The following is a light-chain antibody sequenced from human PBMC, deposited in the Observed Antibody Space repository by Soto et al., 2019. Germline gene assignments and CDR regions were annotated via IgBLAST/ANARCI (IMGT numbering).Light chain of an antibody. CDR1: QIISNY. V-gene: IGKV1-39*01. CDR3: QQIYITPFP. CDR2: AAS. Sequence: DIQMTQSPSSLSASVGDRFTITCRASQIISNYLNWYQQKPGKAPKLLIYAASSSQSEVPSRFSGSGSGTDFTLTISSLQPEDAATYYCQQIYITPFPFGHGTKVEIK. J-gene: IGKJ3*01.